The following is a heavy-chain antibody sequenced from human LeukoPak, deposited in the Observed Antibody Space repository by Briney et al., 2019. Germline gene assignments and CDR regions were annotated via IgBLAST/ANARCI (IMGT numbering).Heavy chain of an antibody. V-gene: IGHV3-23*01. D-gene: IGHD5-12*01. J-gene: IGHJ5*02. CDR2: INDGGGTT. Sequence: GGSLRLSCAASGFMFSSYTMNWVRQAPGKGLVWVSTINDGGGTTYYADSVKGRFTISRDNSKNTLYLQMNSLRADDTAVYYCAKDPPGSGYYFDPWGQGTLVIVSS. CDR3: AKDPPGSGYYFDP. CDR1: GFMFSSYT.